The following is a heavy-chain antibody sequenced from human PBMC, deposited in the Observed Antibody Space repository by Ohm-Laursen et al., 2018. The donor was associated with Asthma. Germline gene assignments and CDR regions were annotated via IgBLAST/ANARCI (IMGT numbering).Heavy chain of an antibody. V-gene: IGHV4-30-4*01. J-gene: IGHJ6*02. D-gene: IGHD3-3*01. CDR1: GGSISSGDYY. CDR2: IYYSGST. CDR3: ASGITIFGVVLPYYYYGMDV. Sequence: SQTLSLTCTVSGGSISSGDYYWSWIRQPPGKGLEWIGYIYYSGSTYYNPSLKSRVTISVDTSKNQFSLKLSSVTAADTAVYYCASGITIFGVVLPYYYYGMDVWGQGTTVTVSS.